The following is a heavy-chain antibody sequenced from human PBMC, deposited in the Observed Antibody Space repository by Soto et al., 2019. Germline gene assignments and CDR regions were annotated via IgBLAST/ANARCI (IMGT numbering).Heavy chain of an antibody. CDR2: ISGSGGST. CDR1: GFTVSSSYA. Sequence: GGSLRLSCAASGFTVSSSYAMSWVRQAPGKGLEWVSAISGSGGSTYYADSVKGRFTISRDNSKNTLYLQMNSLRAEDTAVYYCAKPRVHYYDSSGFQSRAGYYFDYWGQGTLVTVSS. CDR3: AKPRVHYYDSSGFQSRAGYYFDY. J-gene: IGHJ4*02. D-gene: IGHD3-22*01. V-gene: IGHV3-23*01.